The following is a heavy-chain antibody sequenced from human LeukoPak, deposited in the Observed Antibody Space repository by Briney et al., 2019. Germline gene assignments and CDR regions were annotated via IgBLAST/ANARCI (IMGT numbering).Heavy chain of an antibody. J-gene: IGHJ4*02. CDR3: TKDHGFYSSGWHPLFDH. CDR1: GFTFSSDA. CDR2: IIESVSST. D-gene: IGHD6-19*01. V-gene: IGHV3-23*01. Sequence: GRSLRLSCAASGFTFSSDAMSWVRQAPGKGLEWVSTIIESVSSTYYTDSVKGRFTFSRDNSKNTLHLQMNSLRAEDTAVYYCTKDHGFYSSGWHPLFDHWGQGTLVTVPP.